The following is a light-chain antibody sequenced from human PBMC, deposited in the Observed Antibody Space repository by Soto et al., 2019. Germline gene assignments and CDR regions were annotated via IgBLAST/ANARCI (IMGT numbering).Light chain of an antibody. CDR3: QQYGSSPRT. CDR1: QSVSSSY. Sequence: EIVLTQSPGTLSLSPGERATLSCRASQSVSSSYLAWYQQKPGQAPRPLIYGASNRATGIPDRFSGSGSGTDFTLTISRLEPEDFAVYYCQQYGSSPRTFGQGTKGDIK. V-gene: IGKV3-20*01. J-gene: IGKJ1*01. CDR2: GAS.